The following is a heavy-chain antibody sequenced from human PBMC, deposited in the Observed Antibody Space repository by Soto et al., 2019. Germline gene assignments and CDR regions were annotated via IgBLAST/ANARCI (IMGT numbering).Heavy chain of an antibody. CDR1: GYTFTSYD. CDR3: ARHLHGDPYY. J-gene: IGHJ4*02. V-gene: IGHV1-18*01. CDR2: IGAYSGNT. D-gene: IGHD4-17*01. Sequence: QVQLVQSGAEVKKPGASVKVSCKASGYTFTSYDISWVRQAPGQGLEWLGWIGAYSGNTNYARKLQGRVTITTDTSTSTTYMELRSLRSEDTAVYYCARHLHGDPYYWGQGTLVTVSS.